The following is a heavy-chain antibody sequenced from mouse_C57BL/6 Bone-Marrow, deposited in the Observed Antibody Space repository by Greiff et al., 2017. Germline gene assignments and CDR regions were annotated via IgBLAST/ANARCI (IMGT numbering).Heavy chain of an antibody. D-gene: IGHD2-2*01. J-gene: IGHJ4*01. CDR3: AGIYYGSHYYAMDY. Sequence: EVQRVESGGGLVKPGGSLKLSCAASGFTFSDYGMHWVRQAPEKGLEWVAYISSGSSTIYYADTVKGRFTISRDNAKNTLFLQMTSLRSEDTAMYYCAGIYYGSHYYAMDYWGQGTSVTVSS. CDR2: ISSGSSTI. CDR1: GFTFSDYG. V-gene: IGHV5-17*01.